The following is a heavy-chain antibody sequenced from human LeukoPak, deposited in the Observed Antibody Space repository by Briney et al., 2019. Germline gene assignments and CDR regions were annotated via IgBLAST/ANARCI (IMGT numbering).Heavy chain of an antibody. CDR2: INHSGST. V-gene: IGHV4-34*01. Sequence: KPSETLSLTCAVYGGSFSGYYWSWIRQPPGKGLEWIGEINHSGSTNYNQSLKSRVTISVDTSKNQFSLKLSSVTAADTAVYYCARGTGNEAYIVATMGDYYYGMDVWGQGTTVTVSS. J-gene: IGHJ6*02. CDR1: GGSFSGYY. CDR3: ARGTGNEAYIVATMGDYYYGMDV. D-gene: IGHD5-12*01.